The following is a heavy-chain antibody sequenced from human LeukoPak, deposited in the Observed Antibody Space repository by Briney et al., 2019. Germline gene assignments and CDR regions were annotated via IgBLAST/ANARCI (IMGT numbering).Heavy chain of an antibody. CDR3: ARNGFRTYCGTGCYSDYMDV. CDR2: IYDTGRT. V-gene: IGHV4-4*07. J-gene: IGHJ6*03. Sequence: SETLPLTCTVSGASVSRESWTWIRQPAGKGLEWIGYIYDTGRTTYNPSLQSRLTMSVDTSKSQFSLKLTSVTAADTAVYYCARNGFRTYCGTGCYSDYMDVWGKGATVTVSS. CDR1: GASVSRES. D-gene: IGHD2-21*02.